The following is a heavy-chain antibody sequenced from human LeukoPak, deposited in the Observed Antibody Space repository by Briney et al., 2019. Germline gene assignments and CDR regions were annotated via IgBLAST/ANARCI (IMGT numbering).Heavy chain of an antibody. CDR1: GYTFTSYG. V-gene: IGHV1-18*01. CDR2: ISAYNGNT. Sequence: EASVKVSCKASGYTFTSYGISWVRQAPGQGLEWMGWISAYNGNTNYAQKLQGRVTMTTDTSTSTAYMELRSLRSDDTAVYYCARSQAPITRSVVLYGWFDPWGQGTLVTVSS. J-gene: IGHJ5*02. D-gene: IGHD5-24*01. CDR3: ARSQAPITRSVVLYGWFDP.